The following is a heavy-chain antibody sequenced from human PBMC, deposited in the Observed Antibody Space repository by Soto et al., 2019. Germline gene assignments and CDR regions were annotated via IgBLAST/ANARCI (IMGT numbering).Heavy chain of an antibody. CDR2: IYYSGST. CDR3: ARGGVDCGGDCYPSLDWFDP. J-gene: IGHJ5*02. Sequence: SETLSLTCTVSGGSISSGDYYWSWIRQPPGKGLEWIGYIYYSGSTYYNPSLKSRVTISVDTSKNQFSLKLSSVTAADTAVYYCARGGVDCGGDCYPSLDWFDPWGQGTLVTSPQ. V-gene: IGHV4-30-4*01. D-gene: IGHD2-21*02. CDR1: GGSISSGDYY.